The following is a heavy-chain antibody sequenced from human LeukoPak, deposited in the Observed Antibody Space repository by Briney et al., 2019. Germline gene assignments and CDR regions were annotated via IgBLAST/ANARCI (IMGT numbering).Heavy chain of an antibody. D-gene: IGHD3-3*01. J-gene: IGHJ6*03. Sequence: SVKVSCKASGGTFSSYAISWVRQAPGQGLEWMGGIIPIFGTANYAQKFQGRVTITTDESTSTAYMELSSLRSEDTAVYYCARDRFRDDFWSGYNYYYMDVWGKGTTVTVSS. V-gene: IGHV1-69*05. CDR2: IIPIFGTA. CDR1: GGTFSSYA. CDR3: ARDRFRDDFWSGYNYYYMDV.